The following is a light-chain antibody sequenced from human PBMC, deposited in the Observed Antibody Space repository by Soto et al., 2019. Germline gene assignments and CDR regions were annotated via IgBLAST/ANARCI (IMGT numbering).Light chain of an antibody. J-gene: IGKJ1*01. CDR3: RHYNYWLGT. CDR1: QDIGND. V-gene: IGKV1-16*02. CDR2: AAS. Sequence: DIRVTRSPSSRSASVGERGTITCRASQDIGNDLAWFQQKPGKAPKSLIYAASSLLSGVPSKFSGSGSGTDFTLTISSLRPEDFAVYCCRHYNYWLGTFGQGTKVDIK.